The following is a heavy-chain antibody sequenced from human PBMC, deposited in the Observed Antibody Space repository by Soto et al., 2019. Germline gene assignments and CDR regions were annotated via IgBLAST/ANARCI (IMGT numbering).Heavy chain of an antibody. CDR3: ARDRSSIYYYYYMDV. Sequence: SETLSLTCTVSGGSISSYYWSWIRQPPGKGLEWIGYIYYSGSTNYNPSLKSRVTISVDTSKNQFSLKLSSVTAADTAVYYCARDRSSIYYYYYMDVWGKGTTVTVSS. CDR2: IYYSGST. V-gene: IGHV4-59*01. CDR1: GGSISSYY. J-gene: IGHJ6*03.